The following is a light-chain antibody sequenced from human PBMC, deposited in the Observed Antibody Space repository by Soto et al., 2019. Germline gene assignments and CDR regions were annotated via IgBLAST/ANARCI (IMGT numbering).Light chain of an antibody. Sequence: TSSDVGGYNYVSWYQQHPGKAPKLMIYDVSNRPSGVSNRFSGSKSGNTASLTISGLQAEDEADYYCSSYTSSSTPFVFVTVTKVTVL. V-gene: IGLV2-14*04. J-gene: IGLJ1*01. CDR2: DVS. CDR1: SSDVGGYNY. CDR3: SSYTSSSTPFV.